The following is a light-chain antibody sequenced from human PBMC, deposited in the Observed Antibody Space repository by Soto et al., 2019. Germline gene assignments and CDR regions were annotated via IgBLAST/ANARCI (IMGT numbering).Light chain of an antibody. Sequence: QTVVTQEPSPTVSPGGTVTLTCASNTGAVTSDSFPNWLQQKPGQAPTSLIYSTNNRHSWTPARFSGSLLGGKAALTLSGVQPEDEADYYCLLYFGDDQVFGGGTKLTVL. J-gene: IGLJ3*02. CDR3: LLYFGDDQV. CDR2: STN. V-gene: IGLV7-43*01. CDR1: TGAVTSDSF.